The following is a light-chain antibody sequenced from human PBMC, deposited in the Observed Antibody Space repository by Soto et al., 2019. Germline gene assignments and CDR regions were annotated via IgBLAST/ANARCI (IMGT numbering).Light chain of an antibody. V-gene: IGLV2-8*01. J-gene: IGLJ1*01. CDR2: EVN. Sequence: QSALTQPPSASGSPGQSVTISCSGTSSDVGGFNYVSWYQQHPGRAPKVLIYEVNKRPSGVPDRFSGSKSGSTASRTVSGLQAEDEAEYYCSSYAVTNIFVFGTGTKVNVL. CDR1: SSDVGGFNY. CDR3: SSYAVTNIFV.